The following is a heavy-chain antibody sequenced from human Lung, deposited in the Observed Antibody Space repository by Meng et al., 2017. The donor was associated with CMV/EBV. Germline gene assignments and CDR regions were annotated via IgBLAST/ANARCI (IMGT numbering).Heavy chain of an antibody. CDR2: IYYSGRT. V-gene: IGHV4-39*01. J-gene: IGHJ4*02. D-gene: IGHD3-3*01. Sequence: SETLSLXXTVSGGSISSSSYYWGWIRQPPGKGLEWIGSIYYSGRTYYNPSLKSRVTISVDTSKNQFSLKLSSVTAADTAVYYCARLSDFWSGYPDLFDYWGQGTXVTVSS. CDR3: ARLSDFWSGYPDLFDY. CDR1: GGSISSSSYY.